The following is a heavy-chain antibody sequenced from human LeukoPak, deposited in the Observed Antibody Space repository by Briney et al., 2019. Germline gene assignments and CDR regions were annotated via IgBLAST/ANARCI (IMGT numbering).Heavy chain of an antibody. D-gene: IGHD1-1*01. CDR3: ARDRGTWNDDGFDY. CDR1: GGSISSYY. J-gene: IGHJ4*02. V-gene: IGHV4-4*07. Sequence: SETLSLTCTVSGGSISSYYWSWIRQPPGKGLEWIGRIYISGSTNYNPSLKSRVTMSVDTSKNQFSLKLSSVTAADTAVYYCARDRGTWNDDGFDYWGQGALVTVSS. CDR2: IYISGST.